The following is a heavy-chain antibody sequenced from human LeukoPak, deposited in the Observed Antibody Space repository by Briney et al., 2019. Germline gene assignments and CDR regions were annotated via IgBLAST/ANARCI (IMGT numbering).Heavy chain of an antibody. D-gene: IGHD2-2*01. CDR3: ARFTVPAAIIDY. Sequence: SETLSLTCTVSGGSISSYYWSWIRQPPGKGLEWIGYIYYSGSTNYNPSLKSRVTISVDTSKNQFSPKLSSVTAADTAVCYCARFTVPAAIIDYWGQGTLVTVSS. V-gene: IGHV4-59*01. J-gene: IGHJ4*02. CDR1: GGSISSYY. CDR2: IYYSGST.